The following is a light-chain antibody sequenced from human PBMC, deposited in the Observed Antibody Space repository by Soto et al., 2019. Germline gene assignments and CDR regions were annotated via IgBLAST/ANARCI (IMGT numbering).Light chain of an antibody. V-gene: IGKV3-11*01. CDR2: DAS. CDR3: QQRSNWPPVT. J-gene: IGKJ4*01. CDR1: QSIYDY. Sequence: EIVLTQSPATLSLSPGERATLSCRASQSIYDYLAWYQQKPGQAPRLLIYDASNRATGIPARFSGSGSGTDFTLTIISLEPEYFAVYYCQQRSNWPPVTFGGGTKVDIK.